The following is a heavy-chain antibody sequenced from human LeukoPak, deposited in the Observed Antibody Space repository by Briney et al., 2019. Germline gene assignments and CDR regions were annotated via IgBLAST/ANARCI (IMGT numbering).Heavy chain of an antibody. V-gene: IGHV1-69*02. CDR2: VIPILGIA. D-gene: IGHD2-2*01. CDR3: ASVGCSSTSCHGEYYYYMDV. Sequence: SVKVSCKASGGTFSSYTINWVRQAPGQGLEWMGRVIPILGIANYAQKFQGRVTITADKSTSTAYMELSSLRSEDTAVYYCASVGCSSTSCHGEYYYYMDVWGKGTTVTVSS. CDR1: GGTFSSYT. J-gene: IGHJ6*03.